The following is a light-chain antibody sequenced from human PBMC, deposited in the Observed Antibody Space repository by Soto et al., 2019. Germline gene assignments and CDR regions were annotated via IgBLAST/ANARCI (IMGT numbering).Light chain of an antibody. V-gene: IGKV3-15*01. CDR1: QSLNSD. CDR3: QQYNSWPLT. CDR2: GAS. Sequence: ETVMTQSPATLSMSPGERATLSCRASQSLNSDLVWYQQKPGQAPRLLIYGASTRATGIPGRFSGSGSGTEFTLTISSLQSKDFAVYYCQQYNSWPLTFGGGTKVAIK. J-gene: IGKJ4*01.